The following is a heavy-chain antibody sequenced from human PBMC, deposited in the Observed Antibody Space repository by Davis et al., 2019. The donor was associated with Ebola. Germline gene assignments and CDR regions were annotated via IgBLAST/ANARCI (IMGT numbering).Heavy chain of an antibody. J-gene: IGHJ4*02. CDR2: IIPIFGTA. Sequence: SVKVSCKASGGTFSSYAISWVRQAPGQGLEWMGGIIPIFGTANYAQKLQGRVTMTTDTSTSTAYMELRSLRSDDTAVYYCARMNWNYDFIDYWGQGTLVTVSS. CDR3: ARMNWNYDFIDY. V-gene: IGHV1-69*05. CDR1: GGTFSSYA. D-gene: IGHD1-7*01.